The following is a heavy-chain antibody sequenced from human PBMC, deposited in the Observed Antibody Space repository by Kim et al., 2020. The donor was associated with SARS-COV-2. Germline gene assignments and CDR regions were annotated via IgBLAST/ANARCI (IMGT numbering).Heavy chain of an antibody. V-gene: IGHV4-34*01. Sequence: TNSSPSRKRRVTISVDTSKNQFSLRLRSVTAADTAVYYCASGLFYVADYWGPGTLVTVSS. J-gene: IGHJ4*02. CDR3: ASGLFYVADY. CDR2: T. D-gene: IGHD3-10*02.